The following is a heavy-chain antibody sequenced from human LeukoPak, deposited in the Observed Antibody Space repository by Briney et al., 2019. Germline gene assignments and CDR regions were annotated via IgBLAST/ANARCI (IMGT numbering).Heavy chain of an antibody. V-gene: IGHV4-61*02. Sequence: SEALSLTCTVSGGSISSGSYYWSWIRQPAGKGLEWIGRIYTSGSTNYNPSLKSRVTISVDTSKNQFSLKLSSVTVADTAVYYCARDKGSSSGDYWGQGTLVTVSS. CDR1: GGSISSGSYY. CDR2: IYTSGST. J-gene: IGHJ4*02. D-gene: IGHD6-6*01. CDR3: ARDKGSSSGDY.